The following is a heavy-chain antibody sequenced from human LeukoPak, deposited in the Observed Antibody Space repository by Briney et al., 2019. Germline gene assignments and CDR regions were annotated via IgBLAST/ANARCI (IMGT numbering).Heavy chain of an antibody. V-gene: IGHV3-48*02. D-gene: IGHD3-22*01. J-gene: IGHJ3*02. CDR1: GFTFSSYS. CDR3: ARVDWMIGAFDI. Sequence: QPGGSLRLSCAASGFTFSSYSMNWVRQPPGKGLEWVSHISTTSNTIFYADSVKGRFTISRDNAENSLYLQMNSLRDEDTAVYYCARVDWMIGAFDIWGQGTMVTVSS. CDR2: ISTTSNTI.